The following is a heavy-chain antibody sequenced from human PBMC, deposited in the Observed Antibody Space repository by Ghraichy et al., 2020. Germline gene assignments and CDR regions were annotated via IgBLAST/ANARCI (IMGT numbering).Heavy chain of an antibody. V-gene: IGHV1-2*04. CDR3: ATSRRGVDFYHSSAVVGDDAFDI. CDR2: INPNSGGT. CDR1: GYTFTGYY. Sequence: ASVKVSCKASGYTFTGYYVHWVRQAPGQGLEWMGWINPNSGGTKYAQKFQGWVTMTRDTSISTAYMELSRLTSDDTAVYYCATSRRGVDFYHSSAVVGDDAFDIWGQGAMVTVSS. D-gene: IGHD3-22*01. J-gene: IGHJ3*02.